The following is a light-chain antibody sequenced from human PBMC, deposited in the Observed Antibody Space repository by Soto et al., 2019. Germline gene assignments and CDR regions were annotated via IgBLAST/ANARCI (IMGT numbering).Light chain of an antibody. CDR3: QQRNSYPLFA. Sequence: DIQLTQSPSFLSASVGDRVTITCRASQGISSYLAWYQQKPGKAPKLLIYAASTLQSGVPSRFSGSGSGTEFTLTISSLQPEDFSTYYCQQRNSYPLFAFGPGTKVDIK. CDR1: QGISSY. V-gene: IGKV1-9*01. CDR2: AAS. J-gene: IGKJ3*01.